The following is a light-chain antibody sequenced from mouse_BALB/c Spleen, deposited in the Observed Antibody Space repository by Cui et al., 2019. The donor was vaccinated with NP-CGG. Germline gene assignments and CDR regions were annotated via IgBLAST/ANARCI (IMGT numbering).Light chain of an antibody. V-gene: IGLV1*01. CDR1: AGAVTTSNY. J-gene: IGLJ1*01. CDR3: ALWYTNHWV. Sequence: QAVVTQEYALTTSPGETVTLTCRSSAGAVTTSNYANWVQEKPDHLFTGLIGCTSNRPPGIPARFSGSLIGDKAALTITGAQTEDEAIYFCALWYTNHWVFGGGTKLTVL. CDR2: CTS.